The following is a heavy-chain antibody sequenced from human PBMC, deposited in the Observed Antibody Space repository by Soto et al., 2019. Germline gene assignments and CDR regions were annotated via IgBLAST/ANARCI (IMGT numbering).Heavy chain of an antibody. V-gene: IGHV4-4*02. Sequence: SETLSLTCAVSGDSITSTHWWSWVRQPPGKGRELMGGIYQRGSINYSPSLKSGAVISADRYKNEFSLSLNSVTAAYTAGYDCTTSQLGEYFDNWGQGTLVTVSS. CDR1: GDSITSTHW. CDR3: TTSQLGEYFDN. D-gene: IGHD1-1*01. CDR2: IYQRGSI. J-gene: IGHJ4*02.